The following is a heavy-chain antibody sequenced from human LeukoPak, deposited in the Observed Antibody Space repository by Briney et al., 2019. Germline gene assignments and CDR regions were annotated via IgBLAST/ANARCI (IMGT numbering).Heavy chain of an antibody. CDR1: GYTFTSYY. Sequence: ASVKASCKASGYTFTSYYMHWVRQAPGQGLEGMGIINPCGGSKSYAQKFQGRVAMTRDTSTSTVYMALSSLRSEDRAVYYCARDPTTIFGVVIMSFFDYWGQGTLVTVSS. V-gene: IGHV1-46*01. CDR3: ARDPTTIFGVVIMSFFDY. J-gene: IGHJ4*02. D-gene: IGHD3-3*01. CDR2: INPCGGSK.